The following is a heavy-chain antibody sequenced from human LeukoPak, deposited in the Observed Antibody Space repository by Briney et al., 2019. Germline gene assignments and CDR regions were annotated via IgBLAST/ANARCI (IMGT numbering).Heavy chain of an antibody. Sequence: LGESLKISCKASGYSFSNDWIAWVRQMPGKGLEWMGIINPTNSDTRYSPSFQGQVTISADKSISTAYLHWSSLKASDTAMYYCAKGGALIRDNWFDPWGQGTLVTVSS. CDR2: INPTNSDT. CDR1: GYSFSNDW. CDR3: AKGGALIRDNWFDP. D-gene: IGHD3-16*01. V-gene: IGHV5-51*01. J-gene: IGHJ5*02.